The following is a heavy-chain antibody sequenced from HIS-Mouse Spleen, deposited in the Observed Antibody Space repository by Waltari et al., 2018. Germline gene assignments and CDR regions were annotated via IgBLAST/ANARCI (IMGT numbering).Heavy chain of an antibody. J-gene: IGHJ3*02. Sequence: QVQLQESGPGLVKPSETLSLTCTVPGGSISSYYRSWIRQPPGKGLEWIGYIYYSGSTNYNPSLKSRVTISVDTSKNQFSLKLSSVTAADTAVYYCARSLYDFWSGYAFDIWGQGTMVTVSS. D-gene: IGHD3-3*01. CDR2: IYYSGST. CDR1: GGSISSYY. V-gene: IGHV4-59*08. CDR3: ARSLYDFWSGYAFDI.